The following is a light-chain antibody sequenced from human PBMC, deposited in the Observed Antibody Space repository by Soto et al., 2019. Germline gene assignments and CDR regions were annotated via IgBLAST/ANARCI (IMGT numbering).Light chain of an antibody. CDR1: QSVSSSY. V-gene: IGKV3-20*01. J-gene: IGKJ1*01. CDR2: GAS. Sequence: EIVLTQSPGTLSLSPGERATLSCRASQSVSSSYLAWYQQKPGQAPRLLIYGASSRATAIPDRFSGSGSGNDFTHTISRLEPEDFAVYYCQQYDSSPVTFGQGTKVEIK. CDR3: QQYDSSPVT.